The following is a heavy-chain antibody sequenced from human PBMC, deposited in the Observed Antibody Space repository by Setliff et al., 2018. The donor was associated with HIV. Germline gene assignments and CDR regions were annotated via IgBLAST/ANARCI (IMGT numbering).Heavy chain of an antibody. J-gene: IGHJ6*03. Sequence: ASVKVSCKVSGDTRPRLSMHWVRQAPGQGLEWMGWINPNSGGTNYAQKFQGRVTMTRDTSISTAYMELSRLRSDDTAVYYCGRTLYYDSSGYMGEGYYFYNYMDVWGKGTTVTVSS. CDR1: GDTRPRLS. D-gene: IGHD3-22*01. CDR2: INPNSGGT. CDR3: GRTLYYDSSGYMGEGYYFYNYMDV. V-gene: IGHV1-2*02.